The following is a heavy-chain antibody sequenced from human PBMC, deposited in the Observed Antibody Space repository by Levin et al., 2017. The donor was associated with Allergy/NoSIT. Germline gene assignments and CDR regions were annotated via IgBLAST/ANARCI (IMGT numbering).Heavy chain of an antibody. V-gene: IGHV4-31*03. CDR3: ARVRNRWFDP. CDR1: GYSISSGFYY. CDR2: LYYSGKT. J-gene: IGHJ5*02. D-gene: IGHD1-14*01. Sequence: PSQTLSLTCTVSGYSISSGFYYWSWIRQHPERGLELIGYLYYSGKTYYNPSLESRVTMSVDTSENHFSLRLNSVTAADTAVYYCARVRNRWFDPWGQGTLVTVSS.